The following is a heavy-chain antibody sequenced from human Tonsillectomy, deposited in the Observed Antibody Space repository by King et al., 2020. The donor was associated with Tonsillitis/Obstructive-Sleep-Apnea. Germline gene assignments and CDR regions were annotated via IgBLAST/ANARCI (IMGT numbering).Heavy chain of an antibody. CDR2: IKQDGSEK. J-gene: IGHJ3*02. D-gene: IGHD3-10*01. CDR3: VRDSGCFDI. V-gene: IGHV3-7*01. CDR1: GFTFSSSW. Sequence: QLVQSGGGLVQPGGSLRLSCAASGFTFSSSWMSWVRQAPGKGLEWVANIKQDGSEKYYVDSVKGRFTISIDNAKNSLFLQMNSLRAEDTCVYYCVRDSGCFDIWGQGTMVTVSS.